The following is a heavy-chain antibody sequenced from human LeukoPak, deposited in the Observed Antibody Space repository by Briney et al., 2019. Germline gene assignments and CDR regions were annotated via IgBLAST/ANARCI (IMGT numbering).Heavy chain of an antibody. Sequence: SETLSLTCTVSGGSISSGSYYWSWIRQPAGKGLEWIGRIYTSGSTNYNPSLKSRVTISVDTSKNQFSLKLSSVTAADTAVYYCARGGGYSSGLDYWGQGTLVTVSS. V-gene: IGHV4-61*02. D-gene: IGHD6-19*01. CDR1: GGSISSGSYY. J-gene: IGHJ4*02. CDR2: IYTSGST. CDR3: ARGGGYSSGLDY.